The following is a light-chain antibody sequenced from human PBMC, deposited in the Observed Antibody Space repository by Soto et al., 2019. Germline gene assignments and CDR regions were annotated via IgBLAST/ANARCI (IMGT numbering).Light chain of an antibody. CDR1: QSISSW. CDR3: QQYNSYSPST. Sequence: DIQMTQSPSTLSASAGDRVTITCRASQSISSWLAWYQQKPGKAPKLLIYDASSLESGVPSRFSGSGSGTEFTLTISSLQPDDFATYYCQQYNSYSPSTFGQGTKVDIK. J-gene: IGKJ1*01. CDR2: DAS. V-gene: IGKV1-5*01.